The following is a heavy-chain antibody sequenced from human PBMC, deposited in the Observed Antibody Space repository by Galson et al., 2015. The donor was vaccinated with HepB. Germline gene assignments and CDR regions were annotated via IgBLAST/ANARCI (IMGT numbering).Heavy chain of an antibody. CDR1: GGTFSSYA. Sequence: SVKVSCKASGGTFSSYAISWVRQAPGQGLEWMGGIIPIFGTANYAQKFQGRVTITADESTSTAYMELSSLRSEDTAVYYCARSGEYIAARPGVPLGWYFDLWGRGTLVTVSS. CDR3: ARSGEYIAARPGVPLGWYFDL. V-gene: IGHV1-69*13. J-gene: IGHJ2*01. D-gene: IGHD6-6*01. CDR2: IIPIFGTA.